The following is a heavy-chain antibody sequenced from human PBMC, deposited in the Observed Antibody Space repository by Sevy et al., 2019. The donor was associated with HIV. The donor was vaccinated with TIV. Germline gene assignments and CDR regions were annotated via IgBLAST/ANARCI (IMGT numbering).Heavy chain of an antibody. Sequence: GGSLRLSCAASGFTFSSYRMTWVRQAPGKGLEWVSCISSTSAYINYADSVKGRFTTSSDNAKNLLYLQMDSLRAEDTAVYYCARAVLEISTWRSDYWGQGTLVTVS. D-gene: IGHD1-1*01. CDR1: GFTFSSYR. CDR2: ISSTSAYI. J-gene: IGHJ4*02. V-gene: IGHV3-21*01. CDR3: ARAVLEISTWRSDY.